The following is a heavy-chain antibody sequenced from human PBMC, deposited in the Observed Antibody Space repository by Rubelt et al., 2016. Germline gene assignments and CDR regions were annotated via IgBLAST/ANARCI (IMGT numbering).Heavy chain of an antibody. V-gene: IGHV4-34*01. CDR2: IYYSGST. CDR1: GGSFSGYY. D-gene: IGHD4-23*01. CDR3: ARVPVVTKPFDY. J-gene: IGHJ4*02. Sequence: QVQLQQWGAGLLKPSETLSLTCAVYGGSFSGYYWSWIRQPPGKGLEWIGSIYYSGSTYYNPSLKSRVTISVDTSKNQFSLKLSSVTAADTAVYYCARVPVVTKPFDYWGQGTLVTVSS.